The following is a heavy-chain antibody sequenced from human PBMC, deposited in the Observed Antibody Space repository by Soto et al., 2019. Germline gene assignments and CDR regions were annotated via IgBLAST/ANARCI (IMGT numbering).Heavy chain of an antibody. CDR3: ARVRNGDWYFDY. V-gene: IGHV3-74*01. Sequence: VQLVECGGGLVQPGRSLRLSCAASGFTFSSYWMHWVRQVPGKGLVWVSRIKIDGSITSYADSVRGRFTISRDNAKNTLYLQMNSLRAEDTAVYYCARVRNGDWYFDYWGQGTLVTVSS. D-gene: IGHD2-21*02. J-gene: IGHJ4*02. CDR1: GFTFSSYW. CDR2: IKIDGSIT.